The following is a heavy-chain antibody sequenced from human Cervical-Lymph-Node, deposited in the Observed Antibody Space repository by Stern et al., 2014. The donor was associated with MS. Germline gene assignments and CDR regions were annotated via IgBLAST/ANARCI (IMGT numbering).Heavy chain of an antibody. Sequence: QVQLVQSGPGLVKPSQTLSLTCTVSGGSTSRRSYYWSWIRQPPGRGLEWIGSIYSSGNSFYNPSLKSRLTISLDTSKNQFSLRLNSVTATDTAVYYCARGPLEAIDMKTFFYAMDVWGHGTTVTVSS. CDR1: GGSTSRRSYY. V-gene: IGHV4-30-4*01. D-gene: IGHD1-1*01. J-gene: IGHJ6*02. CDR2: IYSSGNS. CDR3: ARGPLEAIDMKTFFYAMDV.